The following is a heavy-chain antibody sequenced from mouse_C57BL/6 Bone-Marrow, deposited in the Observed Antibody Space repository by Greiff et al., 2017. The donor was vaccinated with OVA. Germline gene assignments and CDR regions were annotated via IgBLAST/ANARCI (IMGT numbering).Heavy chain of an antibody. V-gene: IGHV1-26*01. J-gene: IGHJ4*01. CDR1: GYTFTDYY. Sequence: EVQLQQSGPELVKPGASVKISCKASGYTFTDYYMNWVKQSHGKSLEWIGDINPNNGGTSYNQKFKGKATLTVDKSSSTAYMELRSLTSEDSAVYYCARSPSMDYWGQGTSVTVCS. CDR2: INPNNGGT. CDR3: ARSPSMDY.